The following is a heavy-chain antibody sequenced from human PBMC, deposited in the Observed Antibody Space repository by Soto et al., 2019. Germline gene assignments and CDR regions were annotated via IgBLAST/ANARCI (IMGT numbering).Heavy chain of an antibody. V-gene: IGHV4-4*01. CDR1: AVSLSSRTR. CDR3: ARLAPDSSGWYGLDT. D-gene: IGHD3-22*01. CDR2: VYHGGRT. J-gene: IGHJ5*02. Sequence: QETLCLPYNVSAVSLSSRTRRHWVRQPPGKGLEWIGEVYHGGRTKYNPSLESRVTILVDMSKNQFSLNLFSVTAADTAVYFCARLAPDSSGWYGLDTWGQGS.